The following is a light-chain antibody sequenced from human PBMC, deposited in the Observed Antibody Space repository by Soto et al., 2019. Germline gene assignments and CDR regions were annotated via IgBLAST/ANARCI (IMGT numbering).Light chain of an antibody. V-gene: IGKV3-20*01. CDR1: QSVSSNY. J-gene: IGKJ1*01. Sequence: EIVLTQSPGTLSLSPGERATLSCRASQSVSSNYLAWYQHKRGQAPRLLMYGASSRATGIPDRFSGSGSGTDFTLTLTRLEPEDFAVYYCPQYGTSPRTFGQGTKVEIK. CDR2: GAS. CDR3: PQYGTSPRT.